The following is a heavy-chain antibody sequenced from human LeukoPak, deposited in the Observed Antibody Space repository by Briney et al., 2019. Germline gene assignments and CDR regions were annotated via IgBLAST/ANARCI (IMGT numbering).Heavy chain of an antibody. CDR3: AKGSF. CDR2: ISESGGST. D-gene: IGHD3-10*01. V-gene: IGHV3-23*01. J-gene: IGHJ4*02. CDR1: GFTFNSYA. Sequence: PGGSLRLSCAASGFTFNSYAMSWVRQAPGKGLEWVSGISESGGSTYYADSVKGRFTSSRDNSKNTLYLQMSNLRAEDTAAYYCAKGSFWGQGTLVTVSS.